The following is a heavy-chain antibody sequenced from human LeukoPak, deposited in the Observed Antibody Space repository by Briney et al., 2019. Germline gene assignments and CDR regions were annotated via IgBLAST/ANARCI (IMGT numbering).Heavy chain of an antibody. CDR1: GFTFSSYG. CDR2: ISYDGSNK. D-gene: IGHD5-18*01. V-gene: IGHV3-30*03. CDR3: ARADWDTAMIDY. Sequence: PGGSLRLSCAASGFTFSSYGMHWVRQAPSKGLEWVAVISYDGSNKYYADSVKGRFTISRDNAKDSLYLQMNSLRAEDTAVYYCARADWDTAMIDYWGQGTLVTVSS. J-gene: IGHJ4*02.